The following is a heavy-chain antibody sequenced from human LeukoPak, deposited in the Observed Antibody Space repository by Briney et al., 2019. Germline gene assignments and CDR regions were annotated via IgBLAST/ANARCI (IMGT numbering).Heavy chain of an antibody. CDR1: GFTFSSYS. V-gene: IGHV3-48*01. CDR3: ARGYYYGDY. J-gene: IGHJ4*02. Sequence: GGSLRLPCAASGFTFSSYSMSWVRQAPGKGLEWVSYISSSSSTIYYADSVKGRFTISRDNAKNSLYLQMNSLRAEDTAVYYCARGYYYGDYWGQGTLVTVSS. CDR2: ISSSSSTI. D-gene: IGHD3-10*01.